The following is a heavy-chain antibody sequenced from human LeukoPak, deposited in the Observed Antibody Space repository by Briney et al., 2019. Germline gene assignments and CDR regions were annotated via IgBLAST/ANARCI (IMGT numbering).Heavy chain of an antibody. CDR2: IYHSGSS. CDR1: GGSISSGGYY. D-gene: IGHD2-8*01. Sequence: SQTLSLTCTVSGGSISSGGYYWSWIRQPPGKGLEWIGYIYHSGSSYYNPSLKSRVTISVDRSKNQFSLKLTSVTAADTAVYYCAREETLYHFDYWGQGTLVTVSS. CDR3: AREETLYHFDY. J-gene: IGHJ4*02. V-gene: IGHV4-30-2*01.